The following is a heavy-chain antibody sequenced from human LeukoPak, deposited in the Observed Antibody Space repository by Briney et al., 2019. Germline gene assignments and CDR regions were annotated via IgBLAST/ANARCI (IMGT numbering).Heavy chain of an antibody. Sequence: GGSLRLSCAASGFTFSSYAMSWVCQAPGKGLEWVSSIIGSDDYTYYADSVKGRFTISRDNSKNTLYLQMNSLRAEDTAVYDCAKDSSTCSHPLFAYWGQGTLVTVSS. J-gene: IGHJ4*02. D-gene: IGHD2-21*01. CDR3: AKDSSTCSHPLFAY. V-gene: IGHV3-23*01. CDR2: IIGSDDYT. CDR1: GFTFSSYA.